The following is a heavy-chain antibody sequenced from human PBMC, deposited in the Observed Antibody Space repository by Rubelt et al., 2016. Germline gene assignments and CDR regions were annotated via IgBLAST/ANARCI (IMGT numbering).Heavy chain of an antibody. CDR2: IYWDGDK. J-gene: IGHJ5*02. D-gene: IGHD6-13*01. Sequence: QLTLKESSPTLVKPTQTLTLTCTFSGYSLSTSGVGVGWIRQPPGKALEWLALIYWDGDKRYRPSLQSRLTITKDTPKNQVVLKMNNMDRDDTATYDFANAFSGIGADTPYWFDPWGQGSLGTVS. V-gene: IGHV2-5*02. CDR1: GYSLSTSGVG. CDR3: ANAFSGIGADTPYWFDP.